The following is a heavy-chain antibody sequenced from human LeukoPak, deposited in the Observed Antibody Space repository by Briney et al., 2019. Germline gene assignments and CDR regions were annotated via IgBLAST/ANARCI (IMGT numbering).Heavy chain of an antibody. CDR2: IYHSGST. D-gene: IGHD3-16*01. J-gene: IGHJ4*02. CDR1: GGSISSGGYS. CDR3: ARDSHNVWGTYFDY. V-gene: IGHV4-30-2*01. Sequence: PSETLSLTCAVSGGSISSGGYSWSWIRQPPGKGLEWIGYIYHSGSTYYNPSLESRVTISVDRSKNQFSLKLSSVTAADTAVYYCARDSHNVWGTYFDYWGQGTLVTVSS.